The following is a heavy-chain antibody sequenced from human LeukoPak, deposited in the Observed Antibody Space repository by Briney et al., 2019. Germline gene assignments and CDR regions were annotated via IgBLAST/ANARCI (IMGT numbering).Heavy chain of an antibody. V-gene: IGHV3-23*01. CDR2: ISGSGGST. CDR3: AKQFLPTLNYYDSSGYYAYDAFDI. D-gene: IGHD3-22*01. CDR1: GFTFSSYA. J-gene: IGHJ3*02. Sequence: GGSLRLSCAASGFTFSSYAMSWVRQAPGKGLEWVSAISGSGGSTYYADSVKGRFTISRDNSKNTLYLQMNSLRAEDTAVYYCAKQFLPTLNYYDSSGYYAYDAFDIWGQGTMVTVSS.